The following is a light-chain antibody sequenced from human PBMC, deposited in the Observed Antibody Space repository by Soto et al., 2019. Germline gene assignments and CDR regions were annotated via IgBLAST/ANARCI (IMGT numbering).Light chain of an antibody. J-gene: IGLJ1*01. Sequence: SALTRPASVSGSPGQSITISCTGTSTDIGAYNYVSWYQQHPGKAPKLLIYEVTNRPSGVSNRFSGSKSGNTASLTISGLQAEDEADHYCGSWDSSLSAYVFGTGTKVTV. V-gene: IGLV2-14*01. CDR1: STDIGAYNY. CDR3: GSWDSSLSAYV. CDR2: EVT.